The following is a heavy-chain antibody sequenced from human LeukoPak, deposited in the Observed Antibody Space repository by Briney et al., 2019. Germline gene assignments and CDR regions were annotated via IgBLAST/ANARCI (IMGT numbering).Heavy chain of an antibody. D-gene: IGHD3-10*01. J-gene: IGHJ4*02. V-gene: IGHV3-53*01. CDR3: ARTGGSGSYFNWAYFDY. Sequence: GGSLRLSCAASGFSVNNNYMSWVRQAPGKGLEWVSIIYSGGTIYYADSVKGRFTISRDSSKNTLYLQMNSLTAEDTAVYYCARTGGSGSYFNWAYFDYWGQGTPVTVSS. CDR2: IYSGGTI. CDR1: GFSVNNNY.